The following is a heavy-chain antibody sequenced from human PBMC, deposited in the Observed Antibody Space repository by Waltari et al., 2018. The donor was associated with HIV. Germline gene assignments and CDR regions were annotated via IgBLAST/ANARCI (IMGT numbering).Heavy chain of an antibody. CDR1: GFTFSSYF. J-gene: IGHJ4*02. CDR2: VSGSSGRT. Sequence: EVQLLESGGGLVQPGGSLRLSCAASGFTFSSYFIAWVRQPPGKGLGWVSTVSGSSGRTDHADSVKGRFIISRDIAKNMLYLEMNNLRAEDTAVYYCAREATVAARGEIDYWGQGTLVTVSS. CDR3: AREATVAARGEIDY. V-gene: IGHV3-23*01. D-gene: IGHD6-19*01.